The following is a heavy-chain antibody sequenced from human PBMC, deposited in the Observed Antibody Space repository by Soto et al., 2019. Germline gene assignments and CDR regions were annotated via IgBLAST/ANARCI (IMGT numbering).Heavy chain of an antibody. V-gene: IGHV3-66*01. CDR1: GFTVSTKY. CDR2: IYSGGST. D-gene: IGHD3-16*01. J-gene: IGHJ4*02. CDR3: ARDPWAADY. Sequence: TGGSLRLSCAASGFTVSTKYMSWVRQAPGKGLEWVLVIYSGGSTFYADSVRGRFTFSRDNSKNTVNLQMNSLRAEDTAVYYCARDPWAADYWGQGTLVTVSS.